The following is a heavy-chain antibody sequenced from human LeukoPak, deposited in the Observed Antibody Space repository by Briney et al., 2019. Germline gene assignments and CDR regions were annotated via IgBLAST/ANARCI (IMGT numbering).Heavy chain of an antibody. CDR2: IYYSGST. V-gene: IGHV4-59*01. J-gene: IGHJ4*02. CDR1: GGSISSYY. CDR3: ARARPSTVTTAYYFDY. Sequence: TSETLSLTCTVSGGSISSYYWSWIRQPPGKGLEWIGYIYYSGSTNYNPSLKSRVTISVDTSKNQFSLKLSSVTAADTAVYYCARARPSTVTTAYYFDYWGQGTLVTVSS. D-gene: IGHD4-17*01.